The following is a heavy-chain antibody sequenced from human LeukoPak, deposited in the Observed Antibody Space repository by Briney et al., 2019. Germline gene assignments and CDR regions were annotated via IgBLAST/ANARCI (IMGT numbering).Heavy chain of an antibody. CDR2: IYYSGST. CDR3: AKGYSYYYDSSGPYYFDY. Sequence: SETLSLTCTVSGGSISSYYWSWIRQPPGKGLEWIGYIYYSGSTIYNPSLKSRVTISVDTSKNQFSLKLSSVTAADTAVYYCAKGYSYYYDSSGPYYFDYWGRGTLVTVSS. J-gene: IGHJ4*02. D-gene: IGHD3-22*01. CDR1: GGSISSYY. V-gene: IGHV4-59*01.